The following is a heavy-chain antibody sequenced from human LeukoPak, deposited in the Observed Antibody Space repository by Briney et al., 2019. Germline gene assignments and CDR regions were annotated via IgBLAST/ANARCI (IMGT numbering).Heavy chain of an antibody. J-gene: IGHJ4*02. CDR3: ARGQLNGYSYGSPDY. CDR1: GGSISSYY. CDR2: INHSGST. V-gene: IGHV4-34*01. Sequence: SETLSLTCTVSGGSISSYYWSWIRQPPGKGLEWIGEINHSGSTNYNPSLKSRVTISVDTSKNQFSLKLSSVTAADTAVYYCARGQLNGYSYGSPDYWGQGTLVTVSS. D-gene: IGHD5-18*01.